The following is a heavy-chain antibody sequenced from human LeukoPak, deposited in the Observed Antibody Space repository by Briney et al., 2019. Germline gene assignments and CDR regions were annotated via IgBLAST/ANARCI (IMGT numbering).Heavy chain of an antibody. CDR3: ASTVVTINWFDP. V-gene: IGHV4-39*07. CDR2: IYYSGST. Sequence: SETLSLTCTVSGGSISSSSYYWGWIRQPPGKGLEWIGSIYYSGSTYYNPSLKSRVTISVDTSKNQFSLKLSSVTAADTAVYYCASTVVTINWFDPWGQGTLVTVSS. J-gene: IGHJ5*02. CDR1: GGSISSSSYY. D-gene: IGHD4-23*01.